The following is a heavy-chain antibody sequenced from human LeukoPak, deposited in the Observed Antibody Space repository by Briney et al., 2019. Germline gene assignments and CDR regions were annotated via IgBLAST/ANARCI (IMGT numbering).Heavy chain of an antibody. D-gene: IGHD2-15*01. Sequence: GGSLRLSCAASGFTFSTYAMGWVRQAPGEGLEWVSYISSSSSYTNYADSVKGRFTISRDNAKNSLYLQMNSLRAEDTAVYYCATYRTGYCSGGSCDAFDIWGQGTMVTVSS. CDR3: ATYRTGYCSGGSCDAFDI. V-gene: IGHV3-11*06. CDR2: ISSSSSYT. J-gene: IGHJ3*02. CDR1: GFTFSTYA.